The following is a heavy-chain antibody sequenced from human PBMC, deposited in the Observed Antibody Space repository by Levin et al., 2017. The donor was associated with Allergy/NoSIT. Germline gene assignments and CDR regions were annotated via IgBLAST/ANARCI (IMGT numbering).Heavy chain of an antibody. D-gene: IGHD1-26*01. CDR2: IIPILGTQ. V-gene: IGHV1-69*01. J-gene: IGHJ6*02. CDR3: ATTRVGGNYGLDV. Sequence: KISCKASGGTFRGFAFTWVRQAPGQGLEWMGGIIPILGTQNYAQKNKGRVTILADEPTSTAYMELSNLRSEDTAVYYCATTRVGGNYGLDVWGQGTTVTVSS. CDR1: GGTFRGFA.